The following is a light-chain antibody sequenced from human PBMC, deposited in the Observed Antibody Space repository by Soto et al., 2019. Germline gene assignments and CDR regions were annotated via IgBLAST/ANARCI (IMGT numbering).Light chain of an antibody. CDR1: SGHNNYA. CDR2: VNSDGSH. V-gene: IGLV4-69*01. Sequence: QLVLTQSPSASASLGASVKLTCTLSSGHNNYAIAWHQQQPEKGPLFLMKVNSDGSHSKGDGIPDRFSGSSSGAERYLTISSLQSEDEADYYCQTWGTGTWVFGGGTKVTVL. CDR3: QTWGTGTWV. J-gene: IGLJ3*02.